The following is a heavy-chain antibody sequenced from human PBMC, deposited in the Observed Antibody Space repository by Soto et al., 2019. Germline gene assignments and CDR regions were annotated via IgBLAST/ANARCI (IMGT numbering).Heavy chain of an antibody. Sequence: QVQLVESGGGVVQPGRSLKLSCAASGFIFGRFGMHWVRQPPGKGLEWVAVIWNDGSNKLYADSVQGRFTISRDNSKNTLSREMDRLRAEDPAVYYCARDHEMGFGDAVPAGFDYWGQGTLVTVSS. D-gene: IGHD2-21*02. CDR3: ARDHEMGFGDAVPAGFDY. CDR2: IWNDGSNK. CDR1: GFIFGRFG. V-gene: IGHV3-33*01. J-gene: IGHJ4*02.